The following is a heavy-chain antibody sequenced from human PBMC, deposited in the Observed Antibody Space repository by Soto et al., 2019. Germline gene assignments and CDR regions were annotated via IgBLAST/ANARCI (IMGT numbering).Heavy chain of an antibody. CDR3: AREPHDPRAFDI. CDR1: GYTFSTYY. CDR2: INPSGGST. Sequence: GASVKVSFKASGYTFSTYYMHWVRQAPGQGYEWMGIINPSGGSTSYAQKFQGRVTMTRDTSTSTVYMELSSLRSEDTAVYYCAREPHDPRAFDIWGQRTMVTVSS. J-gene: IGHJ3*02. V-gene: IGHV1-46*03.